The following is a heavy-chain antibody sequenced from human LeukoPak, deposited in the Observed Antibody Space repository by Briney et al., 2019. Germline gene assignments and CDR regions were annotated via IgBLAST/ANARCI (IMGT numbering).Heavy chain of an antibody. J-gene: IGHJ4*02. CDR2: ITGSDGST. D-gene: IGHD3-10*01. CDR3: AKAYYYGSGSNYKTFDY. CDR1: GFTFSSYA. V-gene: IGHV3-23*01. Sequence: GGSLRLSCAASGFTFSSYAMSWVRQAPGEGLEWVSAITGSDGSTYYADSVKGQFTISRDNSKSTLYLQMNSLRAEDTAVYYCAKAYYYGSGSNYKTFDYWGQGTLVTVAS.